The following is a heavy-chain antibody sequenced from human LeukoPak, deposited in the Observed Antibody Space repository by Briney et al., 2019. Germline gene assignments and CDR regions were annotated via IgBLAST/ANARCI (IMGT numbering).Heavy chain of an antibody. Sequence: ASVKVSCKASGYTFSNYGISWVRQAPGLGLEWMGWTSYNGNTNYAQKFQDRVTMTTDTSTTTAYMELRSLESDDTAVYYCARHSGSGWQALGYWGQGTLVTFSS. CDR2: TSYNGNT. J-gene: IGHJ4*02. CDR1: GYTFSNYG. V-gene: IGHV1-18*04. CDR3: ARHSGSGWQALGY. D-gene: IGHD6-19*01.